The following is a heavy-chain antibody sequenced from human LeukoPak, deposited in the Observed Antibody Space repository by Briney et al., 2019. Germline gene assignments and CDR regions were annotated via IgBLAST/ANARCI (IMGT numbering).Heavy chain of an antibody. CDR1: GFTFSSYA. D-gene: IGHD3-3*01. CDR3: ARDKSGYYYYGMDV. CDR2: ISYDGSNK. Sequence: GGSLRLSCAASGFTFSSYAMHWVRQAPGKGLEGVAVISYDGSNKYYADSVKGRFTISRDNSKNTLYLQMNSLRAEDTAVYYCARDKSGYYYYGMDVWGQGTTVTVSS. V-gene: IGHV3-30*04. J-gene: IGHJ6*02.